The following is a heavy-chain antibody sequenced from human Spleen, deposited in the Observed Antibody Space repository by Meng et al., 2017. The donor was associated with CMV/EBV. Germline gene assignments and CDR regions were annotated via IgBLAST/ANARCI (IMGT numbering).Heavy chain of an antibody. CDR3: ARDREICSSTSCPRYYYYGMDV. Sequence: GESLKISCAASGFTFSSYAMHWVRQAPGKGLEWVAVISYDGSNKYYADSVKGRFTISRDNSKNTLYLQMNSLRAEDTAVYYCARDREICSSTSCPRYYYYGMDVWGQGTTVTVSS. J-gene: IGHJ6*02. D-gene: IGHD2-2*01. CDR2: ISYDGSNK. CDR1: GFTFSSYA. V-gene: IGHV3-30-3*01.